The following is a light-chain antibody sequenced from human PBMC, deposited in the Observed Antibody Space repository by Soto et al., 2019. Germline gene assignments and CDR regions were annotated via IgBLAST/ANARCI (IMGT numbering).Light chain of an antibody. J-gene: IGKJ4*01. Sequence: EIVLTQSPGTLSLSPVDRATLSCMASQSVSSSYLAWYQQKPGQAPRLLIYGASSRPTGIPERFSGSGSGTDFTLTISRLEPEDFAVYYCQQSAGSPALTCGGGTKVDIK. CDR2: GAS. V-gene: IGKV3-20*01. CDR3: QQSAGSPALT. CDR1: QSVSSSY.